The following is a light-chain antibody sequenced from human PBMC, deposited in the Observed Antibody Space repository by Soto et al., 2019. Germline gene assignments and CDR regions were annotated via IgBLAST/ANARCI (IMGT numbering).Light chain of an antibody. CDR1: QSISSY. V-gene: IGKV1-39*01. CDR2: AAS. Sequence: DIQMTQSPSSLSASVGDSVTISCRASQSISSYLNWYQQKPGKAPNLLIYAASNLQSGVPSRFSGSGSGTDFTLTISSLQPEDFATYYCQQTYNTPRTFGQGTSLELK. J-gene: IGKJ2*01. CDR3: QQTYNTPRT.